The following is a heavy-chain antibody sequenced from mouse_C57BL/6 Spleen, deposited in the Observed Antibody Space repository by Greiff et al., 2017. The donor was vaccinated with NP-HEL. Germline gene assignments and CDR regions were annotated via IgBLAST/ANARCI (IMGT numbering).Heavy chain of an antibody. CDR1: GYSITSGYY. D-gene: IGHD3-1*01. Sequence: EVQLQESGPGLVKPSQSLSLTCSVTGYSITSGYYWNWIRQFPGNKLEWMGYISYDGSNNYNPSLKNRISITRDTSKNQFFLKLNSVTTEDTATYYCAREGYVNYFDYWGQGTTLTVSS. CDR3: AREGYVNYFDY. CDR2: ISYDGSN. J-gene: IGHJ2*01. V-gene: IGHV3-6*01.